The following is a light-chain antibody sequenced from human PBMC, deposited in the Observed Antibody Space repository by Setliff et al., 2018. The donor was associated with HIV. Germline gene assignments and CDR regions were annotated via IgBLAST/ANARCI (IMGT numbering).Light chain of an antibody. CDR2: DVS. J-gene: IGLJ1*01. CDR1: SSDIGAYNY. CDR3: CSYSGTYTYV. Sequence: SALTQPRSVSGSPGQSVTISCSGTSSDIGAYNYVSWHQQHPGKAPKLMIYDVSKRPSGVPDRFSASKSGNTASLTISGLQAEDESDYYCCSYSGTYTYVFGTGTKV. V-gene: IGLV2-11*01.